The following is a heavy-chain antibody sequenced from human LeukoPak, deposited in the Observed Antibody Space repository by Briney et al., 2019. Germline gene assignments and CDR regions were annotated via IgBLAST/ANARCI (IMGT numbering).Heavy chain of an antibody. CDR1: GFTFSSYS. Sequence: PGGSLRLSCAASGFTFSSYSMNWIRQPPGKGLEWIGSIYCSGSTYYNPSLKSRVTISVDTSKNQFSLKLSSVTAADTAVYYCARAPRFVVRGNYYYYMDVWGKGTTVTVSS. CDR3: ARAPRFVVRGNYYYYMDV. CDR2: IYCSGST. D-gene: IGHD3-10*01. J-gene: IGHJ6*03. V-gene: IGHV4-39*01.